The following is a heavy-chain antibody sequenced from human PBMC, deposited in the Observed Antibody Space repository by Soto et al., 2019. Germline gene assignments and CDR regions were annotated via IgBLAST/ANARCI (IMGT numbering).Heavy chain of an antibody. CDR3: ARLRYGDYDLDD. CDR1: GGTLSSHS. Sequence: ASVKVSCKASGGTLSSHSITWVRQAPGQGLEWVGRIITFLGKPNFAQKFQGRVTITADTSTSTAYMELRSLTSDDTAVYYCARLRYGDYDLDDWGQGTLITVSS. J-gene: IGHJ4*02. CDR2: IITFLGKP. D-gene: IGHD4-17*01. V-gene: IGHV1-69*02.